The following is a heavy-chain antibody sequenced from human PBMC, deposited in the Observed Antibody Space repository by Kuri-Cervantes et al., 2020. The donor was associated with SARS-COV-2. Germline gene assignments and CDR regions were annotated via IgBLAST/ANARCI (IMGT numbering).Heavy chain of an antibody. J-gene: IGHJ4*02. V-gene: IGHV3-21*04. CDR1: EFTFSSYS. CDR3: AKDTYDSSGVVGFDY. Sequence: GESLKISCAASEFTFSSYSMNWVRQAPGTGMEWVSFISSSSSYIYYADSVKGRFTISRDNSNNTLYLQMNSMRAEDTAVYYCAKDTYDSSGVVGFDYWGQGTLVTVSS. CDR2: ISSSSSYI. D-gene: IGHD3-22*01.